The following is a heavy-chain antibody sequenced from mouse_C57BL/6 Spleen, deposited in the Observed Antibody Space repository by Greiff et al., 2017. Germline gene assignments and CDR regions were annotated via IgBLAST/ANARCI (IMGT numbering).Heavy chain of an antibody. CDR3: ARRELSGTVYGYFDV. CDR2: ISNGGGST. CDR1: GFTFSDYY. Sequence: EVHLVESGGGLVQPGGSLKLSCAASGFTFSDYYMYWVRQTPEKRLEWVAYISNGGGSTYYPDTVKGRFTISRDNAKNTLYLQMSRLKSEDTAMYYCARRELSGTVYGYFDVWGTGTTVTVSS. D-gene: IGHD4-1*01. V-gene: IGHV5-12*01. J-gene: IGHJ1*03.